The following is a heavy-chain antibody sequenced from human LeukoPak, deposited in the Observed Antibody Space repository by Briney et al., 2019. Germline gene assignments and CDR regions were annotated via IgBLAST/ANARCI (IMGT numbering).Heavy chain of an antibody. Sequence: GGSLRLSCAASGFTFSSYAMHWVRQAPGKGLEGVAVISYDGSNKYYADSVKGRFTISRDNSKNSLYLQMNSLRAEDMALYYCAKGLYGSGSYPDYWGQGTLVTVSS. D-gene: IGHD3-10*01. CDR3: AKGLYGSGSYPDY. V-gene: IGHV3-30*04. J-gene: IGHJ4*02. CDR2: ISYDGSNK. CDR1: GFTFSSYA.